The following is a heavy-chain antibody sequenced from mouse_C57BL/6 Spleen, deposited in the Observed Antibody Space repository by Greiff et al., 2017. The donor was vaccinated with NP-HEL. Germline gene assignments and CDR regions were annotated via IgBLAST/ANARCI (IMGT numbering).Heavy chain of an antibody. CDR1: GYTFTSYG. D-gene: IGHD4-1*01. Sequence: QVQLKQSGAELARPGASVKLSCKASGYTFTSYGISWVNQRPGQGLEWIGEIDPSDSYTNYNQKFKGKATLTVDTSSSTAYMQLSSLTSEDSAVYYCESWGLGGVDYWGQGTTLTVSS. J-gene: IGHJ2*01. CDR3: ESWGLGGVDY. CDR2: IDPSDSYT. V-gene: IGHV1-50*01.